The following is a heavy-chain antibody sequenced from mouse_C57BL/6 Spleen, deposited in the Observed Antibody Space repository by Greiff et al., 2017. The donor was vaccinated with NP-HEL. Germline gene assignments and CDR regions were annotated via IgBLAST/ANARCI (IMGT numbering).Heavy chain of an antibody. Sequence: QVQLQQSGPELVKPGASVKISCKASGYAFSSSWMNWVKQRPGKGLEWIGRIYPGDGDTNYNGKFKGKATLTADKSSSTAYMQLSSLTSEDSAVYFCARGDYGGNFDYWGQGTTLTVSS. CDR2: IYPGDGDT. J-gene: IGHJ2*01. CDR1: GYAFSSSW. CDR3: ARGDYGGNFDY. D-gene: IGHD2-4*01. V-gene: IGHV1-82*01.